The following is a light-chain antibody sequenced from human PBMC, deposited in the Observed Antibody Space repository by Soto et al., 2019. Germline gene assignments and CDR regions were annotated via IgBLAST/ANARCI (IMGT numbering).Light chain of an antibody. CDR3: QHYNSYSEA. CDR2: KAS. V-gene: IGKV1-5*03. CDR1: QTISSW. J-gene: IGKJ1*01. Sequence: DIQMTQSPSPLSGSVGDGVTITCRASQTISSWLAWYQQKPGKAPKLLIYKASTLKSGVPSRFSGSGSGTEFTLTISSLQPDDFATYYCQHYNSYSEAFGQGTKVELK.